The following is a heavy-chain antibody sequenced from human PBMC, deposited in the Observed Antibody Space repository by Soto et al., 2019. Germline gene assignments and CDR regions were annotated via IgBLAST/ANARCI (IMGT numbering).Heavy chain of an antibody. Sequence: EVQLVETGGGLIQPGGSLRLSCAASGFTVSSNSMSWVRQAPGKGLEWVSVIYSGGSTYYADSVKGRFTISRDNSKNTLYLQMNSLRAEDTAVYYCARAFRGWYGGDGYYFDYWGQGTLVTVSS. CDR1: GFTVSSNS. CDR2: IYSGGST. V-gene: IGHV3-53*02. J-gene: IGHJ4*02. CDR3: ARAFRGWYGGDGYYFDY. D-gene: IGHD6-19*01.